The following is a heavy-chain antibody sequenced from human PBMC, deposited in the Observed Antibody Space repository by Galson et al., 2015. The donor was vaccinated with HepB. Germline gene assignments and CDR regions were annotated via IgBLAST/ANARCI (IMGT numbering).Heavy chain of an antibody. CDR1: GFTFSSYG. CDR3: AKDLGELLRLGYFDY. J-gene: IGHJ4*02. V-gene: IGHV3-30*18. Sequence: LRLSCAASGFTFSSYGMHWVRQAPGKGLEWVAVISYDGSNKYYADSVKGRFTISRDNSKNTLYLQMNSLRAEDTAVYYCAKDLGELLRLGYFDYWGQGTLVTVSS. D-gene: IGHD1-26*01. CDR2: ISYDGSNK.